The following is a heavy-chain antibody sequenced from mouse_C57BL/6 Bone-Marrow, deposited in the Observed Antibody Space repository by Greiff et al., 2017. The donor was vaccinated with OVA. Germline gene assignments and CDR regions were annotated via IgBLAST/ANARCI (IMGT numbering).Heavy chain of an antibody. CDR1: GFNIKDYY. CDR2: IDPEDGET. D-gene: IGHD2-2*01. Sequence: EVQLQQSGAELVKPGASVKLSCTASGFNIKDYYMHWAKQRTEQGLEWIGRIDPEDGETKYAPKFQGKATITADTSSNTAYLQLSSLTSEDTAVYYCAREDLGGWLRRDPFAYWGQGTLVTVSA. CDR3: AREDLGGWLRRDPFAY. V-gene: IGHV14-2*01. J-gene: IGHJ3*01.